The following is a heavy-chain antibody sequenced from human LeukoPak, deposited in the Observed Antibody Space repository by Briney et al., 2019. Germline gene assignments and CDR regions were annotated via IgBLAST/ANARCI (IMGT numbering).Heavy chain of an antibody. V-gene: IGHV4-4*07. CDR1: GGSINSYY. CDR2: IYTSGSS. Sequence: SETLSLTCTVSGGSINSYYWSWIRQPAGKGLEWIGRIYTSGSSNYNPSLKSRVTMSVDTSKNQFSLRLTSVTAADTAVYYCARAAYGDYRYYYFYLDVWGKRTTVTVSS. J-gene: IGHJ6*03. CDR3: ARAAYGDYRYYYFYLDV. D-gene: IGHD4-17*01.